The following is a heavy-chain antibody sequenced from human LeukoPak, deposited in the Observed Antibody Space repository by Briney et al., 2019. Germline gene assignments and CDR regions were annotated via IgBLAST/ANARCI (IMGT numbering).Heavy chain of an antibody. CDR1: GGSINRYY. D-gene: IGHD1-26*01. Sequence: SETLSLTCTVSGGSINRYYWSWIRQPPGKGLEWIGYIFTSGRINYNPSLKSRVTISVDTSKNQFSLKLHSVTAADTAVYYCATNQMWDGVHYHYYYYMDVWGKGTTVTVSS. CDR3: ATNQMWDGVHYHYYYYMDV. J-gene: IGHJ6*03. CDR2: IFTSGRI. V-gene: IGHV4-4*09.